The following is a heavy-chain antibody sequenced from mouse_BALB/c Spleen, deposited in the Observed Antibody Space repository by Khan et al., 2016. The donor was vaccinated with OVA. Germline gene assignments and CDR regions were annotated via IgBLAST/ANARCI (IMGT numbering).Heavy chain of an antibody. CDR3: SPGGTCYVSFAY. V-gene: IGHV1S136*01. CDR2: IYPFNDDT. D-gene: IGHD1-1*01. Sequence: VQLKQSGPELVKPGASVKMSCKAAGYTFTSYVMHWVKQKPGLGLEWIGYIYPFNDDTKYNEKFIGKATLTSDKSSSTAYMELSSLTSEDSAVYYCSPGGTCYVSFAYWGQGTLVTVSA. CDR1: GYTFTSYV. J-gene: IGHJ3*01.